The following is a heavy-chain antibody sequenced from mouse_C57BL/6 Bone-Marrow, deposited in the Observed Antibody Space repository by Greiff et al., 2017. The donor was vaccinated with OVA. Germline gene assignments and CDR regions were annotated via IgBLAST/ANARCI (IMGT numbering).Heavy chain of an antibody. J-gene: IGHJ4*01. Sequence: EVKLMESGGGLVQPGGSMKLSCAASGFTFSDAWMDWVRQSPEQGLEWVGEIRNKANNHAKYYAVSVKGTLTISRYASKSSVYLQMNSLRAEDTGIYDCNRPYQGYAMDYWGQGTSVTVSS. CDR3: NRPYQGYAMDY. V-gene: IGHV6-6*01. CDR2: IRNKANNHAK. CDR1: GFTFSDAW.